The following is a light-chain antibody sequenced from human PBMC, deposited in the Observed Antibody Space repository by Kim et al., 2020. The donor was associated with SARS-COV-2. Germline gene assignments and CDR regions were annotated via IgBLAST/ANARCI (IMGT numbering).Light chain of an antibody. CDR1: VLAKKY. J-gene: IGLJ1*01. CDR3: YSAADNNLGV. V-gene: IGLV3-27*01. CDR2: KDN. Sequence: SYELTQPSSVSVSPGQTARITCSGDVLAKKYARWFQQKPGQAPVLVIYKDNERPSGIPERFSGSSSGTTVTLTISGAQVEDEADYFCYSAADNNLGVFET.